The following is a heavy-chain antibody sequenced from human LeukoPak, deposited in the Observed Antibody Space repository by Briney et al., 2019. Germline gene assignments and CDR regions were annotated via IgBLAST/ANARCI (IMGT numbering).Heavy chain of an antibody. V-gene: IGHV4-30-4*01. Sequence: SQTLSLTCTVSGGSVSSGDYFWSWIRQPPGKGLEWIGYIYYTGNTYYNPSLKSRVSMSVDTSKNQFSLKLSSVTAADTAVYYCARGTMVRGVIISPYFDYWGQGTLVTVSS. J-gene: IGHJ4*02. CDR1: GGSVSSGDYF. CDR3: ARGTMVRGVIISPYFDY. CDR2: IYYTGNT. D-gene: IGHD3-10*01.